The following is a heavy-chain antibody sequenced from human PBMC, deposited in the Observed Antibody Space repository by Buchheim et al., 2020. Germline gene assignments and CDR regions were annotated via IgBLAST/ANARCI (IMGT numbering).Heavy chain of an antibody. Sequence: EVQLLESGGGLVQPGGSLRLSCAASGFTFSSYAMSWVRQAPGKGLEWVSAISGSGGSTYYADSVKGRFTISREHSKNTLYLQMNSLRAEDTAVYYCAKALFEGGVVGATAFDYWGQGTL. CDR1: GFTFSSYA. CDR3: AKALFEGGVVGATAFDY. CDR2: ISGSGGST. J-gene: IGHJ4*02. V-gene: IGHV3-23*01. D-gene: IGHD1-26*01.